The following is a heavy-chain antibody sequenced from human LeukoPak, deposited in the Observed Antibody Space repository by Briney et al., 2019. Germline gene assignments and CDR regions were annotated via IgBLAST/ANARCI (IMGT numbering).Heavy chain of an antibody. J-gene: IGHJ4*02. V-gene: IGHV4-59*08. D-gene: IGHD4-4*01. CDR3: ARHLSGTTALDY. CDR2: IYSTGST. CDR1: GGSISSSY. Sequence: PSETLSLTCTVSGGSISSSYWSRIRRPPGKGLEWIGYIYSTGSTKYSPSLKSRVTMSVDKSKNQFSLKLSSVTAADTAVYYCARHLSGTTALDYWGQGTLVTVSS.